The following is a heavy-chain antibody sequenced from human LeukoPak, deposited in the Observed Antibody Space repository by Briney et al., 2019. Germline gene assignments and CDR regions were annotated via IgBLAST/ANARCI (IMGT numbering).Heavy chain of an antibody. CDR3: ARLSEMFRGPQVIYYFDY. Sequence: GGSLRLSCAASGFTFNGYWMSWVRQAPGKGLEWVANIKQDGTEKYYVDSVKGRFTISRDYARNLLYLQLNSLRAEDTAVYYCARLSEMFRGPQVIYYFDYWGQGTLVTVSS. V-gene: IGHV3-7*01. D-gene: IGHD3-10*01. J-gene: IGHJ4*02. CDR1: GFTFNGYW. CDR2: IKQDGTEK.